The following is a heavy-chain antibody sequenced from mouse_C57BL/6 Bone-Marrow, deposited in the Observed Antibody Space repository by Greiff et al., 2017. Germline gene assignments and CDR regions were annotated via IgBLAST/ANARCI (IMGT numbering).Heavy chain of an antibody. Sequence: EVKLVESGGGLVQPGGSLKLSCAASGFTFSDYYMYWVRQTPEKRLEWVAYISNGGGSTYYPDTVKGRFPISRDNAKNTLYLQMSRLKSEDTAMYYCARQLGGAMDYWGQGTSVTVSS. J-gene: IGHJ4*01. D-gene: IGHD4-1*01. CDR1: GFTFSDYY. CDR2: ISNGGGST. V-gene: IGHV5-12*01. CDR3: ARQLGGAMDY.